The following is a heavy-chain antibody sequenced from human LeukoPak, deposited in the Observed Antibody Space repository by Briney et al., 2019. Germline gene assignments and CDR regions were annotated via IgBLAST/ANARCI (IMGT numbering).Heavy chain of an antibody. Sequence: SETLSLTCTVSGGSISFYYWNWIRQPAGKGLEWIGRIYASGSTNYNPSLKSRVTMSVDTSKNQFSLKLNFVTAADTAVYYCARDVGYYNSSAFDSWGQGTLVTVSS. J-gene: IGHJ4*02. D-gene: IGHD3-22*01. CDR2: IYASGST. V-gene: IGHV4-4*07. CDR3: ARDVGYYNSSAFDS. CDR1: GGSISFYY.